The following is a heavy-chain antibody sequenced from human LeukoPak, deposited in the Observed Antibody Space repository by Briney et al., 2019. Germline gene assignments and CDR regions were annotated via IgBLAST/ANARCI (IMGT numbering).Heavy chain of an antibody. V-gene: IGHV3-23*01. Sequence: PSGGSLRLSCAASGLTFSSYTMAWVRQAPGKGLDWVSTISSTGSNTYYADSVKGRFTISRDNSKNMLYLQMSTLRAEDTAIYYCAPRLSPTSTLGGSIDYWGQGTMVTVSS. CDR3: APRLSPTSTLGGSIDY. CDR1: GLTFSSYT. D-gene: IGHD2/OR15-2a*01. CDR2: ISSTGSNT. J-gene: IGHJ4*02.